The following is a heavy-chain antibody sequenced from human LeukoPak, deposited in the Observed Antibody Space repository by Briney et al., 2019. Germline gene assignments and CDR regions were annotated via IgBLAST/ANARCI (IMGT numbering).Heavy chain of an antibody. D-gene: IGHD3-9*01. J-gene: IGHJ6*03. CDR2: IYYSGST. Sequence: SETLSLTCTVSGGSISSSSYYWGWIRQPPGKGLEWIGSIYYSGSTYYNPSLKGRVTISVDTSKNQFSLKLSSVTAADTAVYYCARGSNYDILTGYSDYYYYYMDVWGKGTTVTVSS. CDR3: ARGSNYDILTGYSDYYYYYMDV. V-gene: IGHV4-39*07. CDR1: GGSISSSSYY.